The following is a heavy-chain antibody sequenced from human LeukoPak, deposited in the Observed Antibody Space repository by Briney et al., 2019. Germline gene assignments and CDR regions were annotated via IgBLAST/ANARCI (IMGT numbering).Heavy chain of an antibody. Sequence: ASVKVSCKASGFTFTSSVMQWVRQARGQRLEWIGWIVVGSGNTNYAQKFQERVTITRDMSTSTAYMELSSLRYEDTAVYYCAAGTRTMYAFDIWGQGTMVTVSS. V-gene: IGHV1-58*02. CDR3: AAGTRTMYAFDI. J-gene: IGHJ3*02. CDR1: GFTFTSSV. CDR2: IVVGSGNT. D-gene: IGHD3-10*02.